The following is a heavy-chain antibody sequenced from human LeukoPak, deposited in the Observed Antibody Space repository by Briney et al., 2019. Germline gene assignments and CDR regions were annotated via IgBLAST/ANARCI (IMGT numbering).Heavy chain of an antibody. Sequence: GGSLRLSCAASGFTFSSYWMSWVRQAPGKGLEWVAKIKQDGSEKYYVDSVKGRFTISRDNAKNSLYLQMNSLRAEDTAVYYCARAGLRSAFDIWGQGTMVTVSS. J-gene: IGHJ3*02. CDR3: ARAGLRSAFDI. D-gene: IGHD5/OR15-5a*01. V-gene: IGHV3-7*01. CDR1: GFTFSSYW. CDR2: IKQDGSEK.